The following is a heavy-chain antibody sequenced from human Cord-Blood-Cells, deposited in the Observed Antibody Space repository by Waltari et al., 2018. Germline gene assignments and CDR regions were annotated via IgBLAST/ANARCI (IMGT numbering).Heavy chain of an antibody. D-gene: IGHD1-26*01. J-gene: IGHJ1*01. Sequence: QVQLQQWGAGLLKPSETLSLTCAVYGGSFSGYYWSWIRQPPGKGLEWIGEINHSGSTNYNPSLKRRVTISVDTSKNQFSLKLSSVTAADTAVYYCARGGDSGSYSEYFQHWGQGTLVTVSS. V-gene: IGHV4-34*01. CDR2: INHSGST. CDR1: GGSFSGYY. CDR3: ARGGDSGSYSEYFQH.